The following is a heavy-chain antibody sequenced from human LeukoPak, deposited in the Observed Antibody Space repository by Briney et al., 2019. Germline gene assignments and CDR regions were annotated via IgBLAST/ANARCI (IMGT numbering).Heavy chain of an antibody. D-gene: IGHD3-10*01. J-gene: IGHJ4*02. CDR2: ISYDGSNK. V-gene: IGHV3-30*18. CDR1: GFTFSSYG. Sequence: PGGSLRLSCAASGFTFSSYGMHWVRQAPGKGLEWVAVISYDGSNKYYADSVKGRFTISRDNSKSTLYLQMNSLRAEDTAVYYCAKGGYGSYYFDYWGQGTLVTVSS. CDR3: AKGGYGSYYFDY.